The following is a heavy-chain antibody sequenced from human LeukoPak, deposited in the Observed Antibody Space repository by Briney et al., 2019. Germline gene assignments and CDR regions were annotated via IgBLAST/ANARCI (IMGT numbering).Heavy chain of an antibody. J-gene: IGHJ5*02. CDR2: IYYSGNT. CDR1: GGSISTGSYY. CDR3: ATTPDP. V-gene: IGHV4-39*01. Sequence: SETLSLTCTVSGGSISTGSYYWGWIRQPPGKGLEWIGSIYYSGNTYYNPSLKSRVTISVDTSKNQFFLKLTSVTAADTAVYYCATTPDPWGQGTLVTVSS.